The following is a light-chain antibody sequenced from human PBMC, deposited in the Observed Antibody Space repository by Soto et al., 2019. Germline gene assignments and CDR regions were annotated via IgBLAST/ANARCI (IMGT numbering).Light chain of an antibody. V-gene: IGKV3-20*01. CDR3: HQYGSSPYT. CDR2: GAS. Sequence: EIVLTQSPGTLSLSPGERATLSCRASQSVSTSSLAWYQQQPGQAPRLLIYGASSRATGIPDRVSGSGSGADVTLSISRLEPEDFAMYYCHQYGSSPYTFGQGTKLAIK. CDR1: QSVSTSS. J-gene: IGKJ2*01.